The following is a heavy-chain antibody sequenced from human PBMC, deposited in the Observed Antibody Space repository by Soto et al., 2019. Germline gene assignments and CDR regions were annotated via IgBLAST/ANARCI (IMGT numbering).Heavy chain of an antibody. D-gene: IGHD3-9*01. CDR1: GGSISSYY. J-gene: IGHJ6*03. V-gene: IGHV4-59*08. CDR3: ARHAQGLANYYYYMDV. CDR2: IYYSGST. Sequence: SETLSLTCTVSGGSISSYYWSWILQPPGKGLEWIGYIYYSGSTNYNPSLKSRVTISVDTSKNQFSLKLSSVTAADTAVYYCARHAQGLANYYYYMDVWGKGTTVTVSS.